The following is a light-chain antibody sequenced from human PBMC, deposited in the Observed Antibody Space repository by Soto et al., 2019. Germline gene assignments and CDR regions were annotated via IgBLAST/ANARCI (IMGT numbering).Light chain of an antibody. CDR3: QQYYSTPIT. V-gene: IGKV3-15*01. Sequence: EIVMTQSPATLSVSPGGRATLSCRASQSIGDTLAWYQQKPGQAPRLLIYGASSRVTGFPARFSGSGSGTDFTLTISSLQAEDVAVYYCQQYYSTPITFGQGTRLEIK. J-gene: IGKJ5*01. CDR1: QSIGDT. CDR2: GAS.